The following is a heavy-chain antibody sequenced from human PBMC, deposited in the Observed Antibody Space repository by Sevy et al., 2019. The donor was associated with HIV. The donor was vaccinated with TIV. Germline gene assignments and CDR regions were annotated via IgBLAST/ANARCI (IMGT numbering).Heavy chain of an antibody. V-gene: IGHV3-7*01. CDR1: GFTFSSYW. CDR3: ASGGNVLVPAAMYCFQL. Sequence: GGSLRLSCAASGFTFSSYWMSWVRQAPGKGLEWVANIKQDGSEKYYVDSVKGRFTISRDNAKNSLYLQMNSLRAEDTAVYYCASGGNVLVPAAMYCFQLWGQGTLVTVSS. J-gene: IGHJ1*01. CDR2: IKQDGSEK. D-gene: IGHD2-2*01.